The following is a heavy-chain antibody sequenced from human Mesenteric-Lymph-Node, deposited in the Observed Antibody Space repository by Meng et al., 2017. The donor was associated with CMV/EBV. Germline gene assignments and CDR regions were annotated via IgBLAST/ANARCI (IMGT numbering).Heavy chain of an antibody. CDR1: GGSVSSGSYY. CDR2: IYYSGST. CDR3: ASRSITGDFDY. D-gene: IGHD7-27*01. J-gene: IGHJ4*02. V-gene: IGHV4-61*01. Sequence: SETLSLTCTVSGGSVSSGSYYWSWIRQPPGKGLEWIGYIYYSGSTNYNPSLKSRVTISVDTSKNQFSLKLSSVTAADTAVYYCASRSITGDFDYWGQGTLVTVSS.